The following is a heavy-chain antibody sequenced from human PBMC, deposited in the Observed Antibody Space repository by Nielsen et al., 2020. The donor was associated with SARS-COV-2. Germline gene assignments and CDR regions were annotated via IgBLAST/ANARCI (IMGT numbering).Heavy chain of an antibody. V-gene: IGHV3-7*03. CDR1: GFTFSSYW. CDR3: AREESNYYYYAMDV. J-gene: IGHJ6*02. CDR2: IKQDGSEK. Sequence: GGSLRLSCAASGFTFSSYWMSWVRQAPGKGLEWVANIKQDGSEKYYVDSVKGRFTISRDNAKNSLYLQMNGLRVEDTAVYYCAREESNYYYYAMDVWGQGTAVTVSS. D-gene: IGHD2/OR15-2a*01.